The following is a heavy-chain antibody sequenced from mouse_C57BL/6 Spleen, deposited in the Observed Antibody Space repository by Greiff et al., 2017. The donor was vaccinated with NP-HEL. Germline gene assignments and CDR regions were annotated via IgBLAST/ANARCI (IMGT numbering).Heavy chain of an antibody. J-gene: IGHJ3*01. CDR1: GFTFSDYY. CDR2: INYDGSST. CDR3: ALESGRFAY. V-gene: IGHV5-16*01. Sequence: EVLLVESVGGLVQPGCSMKLSCTASGFTFSDYYMAWVRQIPEKGLEWVANINYDGSSTYYLNSLKSRFIISRDNAKNILYLQMSSLKSEDTAADYRALESGRFAYWCQGTLFIVSA.